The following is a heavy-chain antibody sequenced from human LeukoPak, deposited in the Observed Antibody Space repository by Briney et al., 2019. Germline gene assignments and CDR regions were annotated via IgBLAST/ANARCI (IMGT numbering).Heavy chain of an antibody. J-gene: IGHJ4*02. Sequence: GASLRLSCAASGFSFITYAMTWVRQAPGKGLEWASSITGSGGSTYYADSVKGRFTISRDNSKNTLYLQMDSLRPEDTAVYYCAKRGRGGMIYWGQGTLVTVSS. D-gene: IGHD3-16*01. CDR2: ITGSGGST. CDR1: GFSFITYA. V-gene: IGHV3-23*01. CDR3: AKRGRGGMIY.